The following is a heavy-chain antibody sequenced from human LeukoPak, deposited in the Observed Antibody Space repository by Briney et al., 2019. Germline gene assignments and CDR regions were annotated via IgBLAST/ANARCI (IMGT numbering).Heavy chain of an antibody. V-gene: IGHV3-7*01. J-gene: IGHJ4*02. D-gene: IGHD6-19*01. Sequence: GGSLRLSCAVSGFTFSSYWMSWVRQAPGKGLEWVANIKQDGSEKYYVDSVKGRFTISRDNAKNSLYLQMIRLRAEDTAVYYCARAGYSNGWYYLDYWGQGTLVTVSS. CDR3: ARAGYSNGWYYLDY. CDR1: GFTFSSYW. CDR2: IKQDGSEK.